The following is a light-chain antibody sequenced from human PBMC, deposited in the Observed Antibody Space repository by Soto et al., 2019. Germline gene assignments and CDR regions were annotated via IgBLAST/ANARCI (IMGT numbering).Light chain of an antibody. V-gene: IGKV4-1*01. CDR2: WAS. Sequence: DIVMTQSPDSLAVSLGERATINCKSSQSILSSSNNKNSLAWFQQQPGQPPKLLIYWASTRESGVPDRFSVSGSGTDFTLTISSLQAEDVAVYYCQQYYSSVVTFGQGTRLEIK. J-gene: IGKJ5*01. CDR3: QQYYSSVVT. CDR1: QSILSSSNNKNS.